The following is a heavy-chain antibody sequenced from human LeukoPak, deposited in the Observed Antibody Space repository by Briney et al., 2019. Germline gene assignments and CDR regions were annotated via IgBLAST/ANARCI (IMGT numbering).Heavy chain of an antibody. CDR3: ATTNDGGGYQWGDFFDF. CDR1: GGTSNSHA. CDR2: IIPNLGTT. D-gene: IGHD3-22*01. V-gene: IGHV1-69*04. J-gene: IGHJ4*02. Sequence: SVKVPCKASGGTSNSHAISWVRQAPGQGLGWMGRIIPNLGTTNRAQNFQDRVTLTADKSTNTAYMELTSLTSDDTAVYYCATTNDGGGYQWGDFFDFWGQGTLVTVSS.